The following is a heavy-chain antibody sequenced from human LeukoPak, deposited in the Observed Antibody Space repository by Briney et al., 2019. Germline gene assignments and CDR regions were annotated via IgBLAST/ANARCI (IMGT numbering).Heavy chain of an antibody. Sequence: ETLSLTCAVYGGSFSGYYWSWVRQAPGKGLEWVSAISGSGGSTYYADSVKGRFTISRDNSKNTLYLQMNSLRAEDTAVYYCAKVPGAAIFGGQGTLVTVSS. D-gene: IGHD3-3*01. J-gene: IGHJ4*02. CDR1: GGSFSGYY. CDR2: ISGSGGST. V-gene: IGHV3-23*01. CDR3: AKVPGAAIF.